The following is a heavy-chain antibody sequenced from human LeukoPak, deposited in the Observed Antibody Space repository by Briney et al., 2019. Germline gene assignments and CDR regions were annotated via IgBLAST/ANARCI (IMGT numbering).Heavy chain of an antibody. J-gene: IGHJ5*02. V-gene: IGHV1-2*02. CDR1: GYTFSGYY. CDR3: VRDRPHNWFDP. CDR2: VKPDSGDT. Sequence: ASVKVSCKASGYTFSGYYIHWVRQAPGQGLEWMGLVKPDSGDTNYAQNFRGRVTMTRDTSITTAYMELNRLTSDDTAVYYCVRDRPHNWFDPWGQGTLVTVSS.